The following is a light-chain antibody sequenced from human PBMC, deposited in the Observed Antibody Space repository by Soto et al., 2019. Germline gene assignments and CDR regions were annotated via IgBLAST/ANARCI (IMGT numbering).Light chain of an antibody. CDR3: QQYIRWPLT. CDR1: QSVSSSY. V-gene: IGKV3-20*01. CDR2: GTS. J-gene: IGKJ4*01. Sequence: EIVWTQSPGTLSLSHGERATLSCRASQSVSSSYLAWYQQKPGQAPRFLIYGTSSRATGTPARFSGSGSGTEFTLTISSLQSEDFAVYYCQQYIRWPLTFGGGTKVDIK.